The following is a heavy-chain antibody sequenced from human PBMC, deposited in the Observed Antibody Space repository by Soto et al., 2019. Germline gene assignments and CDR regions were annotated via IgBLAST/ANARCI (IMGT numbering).Heavy chain of an antibody. CDR1: GYTFTGYY. J-gene: IGHJ4*02. D-gene: IGHD6-19*01. CDR2: INPNSGGT. CDR3: ARAYSSGWYHFDY. V-gene: IGHV1-2*04. Sequence: GASVKVSCMASGYTFTGYYMHWVRQASGQGLEWMGWINPNSGGTNYAQKFQGWVTMTRDTSISTAYMELSRLRSDDTAVYYCARAYSSGWYHFDYWGQGTLVTVSS.